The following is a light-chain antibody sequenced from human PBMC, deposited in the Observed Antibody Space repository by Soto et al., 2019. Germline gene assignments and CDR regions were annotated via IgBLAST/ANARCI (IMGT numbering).Light chain of an antibody. V-gene: IGKV2-28*01. CDR1: QSLLYSNGYNY. Sequence: EIVMTQSPLSLPVTPGEPASISCRSSQSLLYSNGYNYLDWYLQKPGQSPHLLIYLGSNRASGVPDRFSGSGSGTDFTLNISRVEAEDVGVYYCMQALQTPTFGQGTRLEIK. CDR3: MQALQTPT. CDR2: LGS. J-gene: IGKJ5*01.